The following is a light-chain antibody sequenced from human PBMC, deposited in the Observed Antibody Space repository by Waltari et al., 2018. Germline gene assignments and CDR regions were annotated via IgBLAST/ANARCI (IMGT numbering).Light chain of an antibody. CDR2: DVT. CDR3: SSYTSSNTVI. CDR1: SSDLGGYNY. V-gene: IGLV2-14*03. J-gene: IGLJ2*01. Sequence: QSALTPPASVSGPPGQSITISCTGTSSDLGGYNYVSWYQPHPGKAPKLMIYDVTVRPSGVSNRFSGSKSGNTASLTISGLQAEDEADYYCSSYTSSNTVIFGGGTKLTVL.